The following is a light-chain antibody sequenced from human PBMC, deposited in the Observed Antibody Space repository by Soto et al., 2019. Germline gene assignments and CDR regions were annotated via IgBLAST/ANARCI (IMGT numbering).Light chain of an antibody. CDR2: GAS. V-gene: IGKV3-15*01. Sequence: EIVMTQSPATLSVSPGERVTLSCRAMQRVSSSLAWYQQKPGQAPRLLIYGASTKATGIPARFSGSGSGTESTLPISSLQSEDFAVYYCQQYKNWPPFTFGPGTKVDIK. CDR1: QRVSSS. J-gene: IGKJ3*01. CDR3: QQYKNWPPFT.